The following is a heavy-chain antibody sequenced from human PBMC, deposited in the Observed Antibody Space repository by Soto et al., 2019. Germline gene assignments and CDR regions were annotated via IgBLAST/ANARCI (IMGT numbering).Heavy chain of an antibody. CDR1: GFTFSSYS. CDR3: ARDLDTLVRGPHVY. V-gene: IGHV3-48*02. D-gene: IGHD3-10*01. J-gene: IGHJ4*02. CDR2: ISSSSSTI. Sequence: EVQLVESGGGLVQPGVSLRLSCAASGFTFSSYSMNWVRQAPGKGLEWVSYISSSSSTIYYADSVKGRFTISRDNAKNSLYLQMYSLRDEATAVYYCARDLDTLVRGPHVYYGQVTSVTVSS.